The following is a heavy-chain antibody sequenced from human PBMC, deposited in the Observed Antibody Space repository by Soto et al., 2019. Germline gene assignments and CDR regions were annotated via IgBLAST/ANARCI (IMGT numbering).Heavy chain of an antibody. J-gene: IGHJ6*02. CDR3: AGPLSITGNDVSDYYYGMDV. CDR2: IYYSGST. V-gene: IGHV4-39*01. D-gene: IGHD1-20*01. Sequence: QLQLQESGPGLVKPSETLSLTCTVSGGSISSSSYYWGWIRQPPGKGLEWIGSIYYSGSTYYNPSLKSRVTISVDTSKNQFSLKLSSVTAADTAVYYCAGPLSITGNDVSDYYYGMDVWGQGTTVTVSS. CDR1: GGSISSSSYY.